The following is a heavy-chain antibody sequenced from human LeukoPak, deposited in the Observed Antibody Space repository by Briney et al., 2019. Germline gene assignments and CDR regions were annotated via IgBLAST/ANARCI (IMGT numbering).Heavy chain of an antibody. D-gene: IGHD2-15*01. Sequence: PGGSLRLSCAASGFTFSSHAMGWVRQAPGKGLEWVSSITGSGGSTCYGDSVKGRFTIARDNSKNTLYLQMNSLRAEDTAVYYCAKDDLYCSGGSCYEDPDYWGQGTLVTVSS. CDR3: AKDDLYCSGGSCYEDPDY. CDR1: GFTFSSHA. CDR2: ITGSGGST. J-gene: IGHJ4*02. V-gene: IGHV3-23*01.